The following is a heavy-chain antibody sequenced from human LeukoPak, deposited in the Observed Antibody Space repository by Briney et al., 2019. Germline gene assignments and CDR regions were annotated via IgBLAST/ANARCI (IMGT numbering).Heavy chain of an antibody. CDR1: GGPITGSY. V-gene: IGHV4-59*01. J-gene: IGHJ4*02. CDR2: IYYSGTT. CDR3: ARGSGYSYNEYFFDN. Sequence: PSETLSLTCTVSGGPITGSYWSWIRQPPGKGLEWIGYIYYSGTTYYNPSLKSRVSISVDTSKNQFSLKLSSVTAADTAPYYCARGSGYSYNEYFFDNWGQGTLVTVSS. D-gene: IGHD5-18*01.